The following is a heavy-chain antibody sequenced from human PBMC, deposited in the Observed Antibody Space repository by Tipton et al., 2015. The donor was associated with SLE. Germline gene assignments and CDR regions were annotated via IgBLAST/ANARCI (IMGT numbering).Heavy chain of an antibody. CDR1: GGSISSGGYY. D-gene: IGHD5-24*01. V-gene: IGHV4-31*03. CDR3: ARVRRDGYNYLGYYFDY. CDR2: IYYSGST. J-gene: IGHJ4*02. Sequence: TLSLTCTVSGGSISSGGYYWSWIRQHPGKGLEWIGYIYYSGSTYYNPSLKSRVTISVDTSKNQFSLKLSSVTAADTAVYYCARVRRDGYNYLGYYFDYWGQGPRSPSPQ.